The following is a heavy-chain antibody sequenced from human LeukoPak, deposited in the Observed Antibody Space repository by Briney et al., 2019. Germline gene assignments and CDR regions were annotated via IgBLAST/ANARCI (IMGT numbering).Heavy chain of an antibody. V-gene: IGHV3-23*01. CDR3: AKHDYSNYLGY. CDR1: GFSFNNYA. J-gene: IGHJ4*02. Sequence: GGSLRLSCAASGFSFNNYAMSWVRQAPGKGLEWVSTVSVTGYITDYANSVKGRFTISRDNSKNTLYLQMSSLRADDTAVYYCAKHDYSNYLGYWGQGTLVTVSS. CDR2: VSVTGYIT. D-gene: IGHD4-11*01.